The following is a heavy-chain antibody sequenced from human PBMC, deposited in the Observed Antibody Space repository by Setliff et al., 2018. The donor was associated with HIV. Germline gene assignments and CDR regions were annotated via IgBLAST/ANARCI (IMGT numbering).Heavy chain of an antibody. CDR2: IIPIFGTA. V-gene: IGHV1-69*06. Sequence: SVKVSCKASGGTFSSYAISWVRQAPGQGLEWMGRIIPIFGTANYAQKFQGRVTITADKSTSTAYMELSSLRSEDTAVDYCARRAAGGSSPNDYMDVWGKGTTVTVSS. D-gene: IGHD6-6*01. J-gene: IGHJ6*03. CDR1: GGTFSSYA. CDR3: ARRAAGGSSPNDYMDV.